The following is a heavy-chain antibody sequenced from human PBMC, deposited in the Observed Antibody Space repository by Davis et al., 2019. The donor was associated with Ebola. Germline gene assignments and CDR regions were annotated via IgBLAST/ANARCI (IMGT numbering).Heavy chain of an antibody. V-gene: IGHV1-18*01. D-gene: IGHD4-23*01. CDR3: ARDHGGNHRGGYYYYYGMGV. J-gene: IGHJ6*02. CDR1: GYTFTSYG. Sequence: AASVKVSCKASGYTFTSYGISWVRQAPGQGLDWMGWISAYNGNTNYAQKLQGRVTMTTDTSTSTAYMELRSLRSDDTAVYYCARDHGGNHRGGYYYYYGMGVWGQGTTVTVSS. CDR2: ISAYNGNT.